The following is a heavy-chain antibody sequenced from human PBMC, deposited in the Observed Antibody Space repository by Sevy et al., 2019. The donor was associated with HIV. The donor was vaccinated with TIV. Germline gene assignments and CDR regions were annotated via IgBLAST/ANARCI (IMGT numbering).Heavy chain of an antibody. V-gene: IGHV4-59*13. D-gene: IGHD6-19*01. CDR2: IYYSGST. CDR3: AREAYSRGWPYFDY. J-gene: IGHJ4*02. Sequence: TESLSLTCTVSGGSISSYYWSCIRQPPGKGLEWIGYIYYSGSTNYNPSLKSRVTMSVDTSKNQFSLKLSSVTAADTAVYYCAREAYSRGWPYFDYWGQGTTVLVSS. CDR1: GGSISSYY.